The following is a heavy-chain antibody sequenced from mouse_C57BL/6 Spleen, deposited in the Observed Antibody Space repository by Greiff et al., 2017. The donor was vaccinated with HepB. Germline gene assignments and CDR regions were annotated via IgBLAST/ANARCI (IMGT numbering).Heavy chain of an antibody. D-gene: IGHD2-5*01. J-gene: IGHJ1*03. CDR1: GYTFTNYW. Sequence: QVQLQQSGAELVRPGTSVKMSCKASGYTFTNYWIGWAKQRPGHGLEWIGDIYPGGGYTNYNEKFKGKATLTADKSSRTAYMQFSSLTSEDSAIYYFARGSRNYDWYFDVWGTGTTVTVSS. CDR2: IYPGGGYT. CDR3: ARGSRNYDWYFDV. V-gene: IGHV1-63*01.